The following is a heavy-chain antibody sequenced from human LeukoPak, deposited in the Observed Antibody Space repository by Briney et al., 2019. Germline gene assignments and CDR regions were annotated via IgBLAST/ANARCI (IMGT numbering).Heavy chain of an antibody. V-gene: IGHV1-18*01. J-gene: IGHJ5*02. CDR2: ISAYNGNT. Sequence: ASVKVSCKASGYTFTSYGISSVRQAPGQGLEWMGWISAYNGNTNYAQKLQGRVTMTTDTSTSTAYMELRSLRSDDTAVYYCARRQTGSYSYWFDPWGQGTLVTVSS. CDR1: GYTFTSYG. CDR3: ARRQTGSYSYWFDP. D-gene: IGHD1-26*01.